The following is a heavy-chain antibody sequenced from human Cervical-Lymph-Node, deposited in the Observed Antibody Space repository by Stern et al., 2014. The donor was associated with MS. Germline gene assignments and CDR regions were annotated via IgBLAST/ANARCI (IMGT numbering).Heavy chain of an antibody. CDR2: IYPADSGP. CDR1: GYSFTTHW. J-gene: IGHJ6*02. V-gene: IGHV5-51*01. CDR3: ARHRALGATRDGGYHYDGMDV. Sequence: VQLVQSGAEVKKPGESLKISCEASGYSFTTHWIGWVRQIPGQGLEWMGIIYPADSGPRYSPSFQGHITMSAGKAISAAYLHWSSLKASDTAMYFCARHRALGATRDGGYHYDGMDVWGQGTTVTVSS. D-gene: IGHD1-26*01.